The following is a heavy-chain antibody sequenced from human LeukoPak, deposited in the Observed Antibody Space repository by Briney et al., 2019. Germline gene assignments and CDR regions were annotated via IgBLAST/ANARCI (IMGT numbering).Heavy chain of an antibody. CDR3: AKLYDSSAYYYMDV. D-gene: IGHD3-22*01. V-gene: IGHV3-23*01. CDR1: GFTFSNFA. CDR2: TSATGSKT. J-gene: IGHJ6*03. Sequence: GGSLRLSCAASGFTFSNFAMSWVLQALGKGLEWVSVTSATGSKTYYADSVKGRFTISRDNSDNTVDLQMNSLRAEDTAVYYCAKLYDSSAYYYMDVWGKGTTVTVSS.